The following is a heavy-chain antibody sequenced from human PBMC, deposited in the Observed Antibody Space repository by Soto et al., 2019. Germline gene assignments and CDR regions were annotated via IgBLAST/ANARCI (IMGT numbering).Heavy chain of an antibody. Sequence: GSLILSCAASGFTVISNYMSCVRQAPGKGLEWVSVIYSGGSTYYADSVKGRFTISRDNSKNTLYLQMNSLRAEDTAVYYCAVWYYDSSGYYGGQFDIWGKGKMVSVSS. V-gene: IGHV3-53*01. CDR2: IYSGGST. D-gene: IGHD3-22*01. CDR3: AVWYYDSSGYYGGQFDI. J-gene: IGHJ3*02. CDR1: GFTVISNY.